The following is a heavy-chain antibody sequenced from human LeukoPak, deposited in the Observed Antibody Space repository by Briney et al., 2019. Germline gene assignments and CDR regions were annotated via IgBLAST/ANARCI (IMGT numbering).Heavy chain of an antibody. CDR3: AKCFSAGTGSCLGGDFDY. J-gene: IGHJ4*02. V-gene: IGHV3-23*01. CDR2: ISLTGANT. D-gene: IGHD2-15*01. Sequence: GGSLRLSCTTSGFTSTNYAMSWVRQAPGKGREWVSSISLTGANTYYADSVKGRFTISRDNSRNTLYLQMNSLRAEDTAVYSCAKCFSAGTGSCLGGDFDYWGQGTLVTGSS. CDR1: GFTSTNYA.